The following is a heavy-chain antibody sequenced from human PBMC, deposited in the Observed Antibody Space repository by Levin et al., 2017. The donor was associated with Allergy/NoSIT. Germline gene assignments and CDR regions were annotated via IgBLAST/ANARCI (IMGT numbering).Heavy chain of an antibody. CDR3: TTDPTVTTIGYYFDY. V-gene: IGHV3-15*01. J-gene: IGHJ4*02. D-gene: IGHD4-11*01. Sequence: GESLKISCAASGFTFSNAWMSWVRQAPGKGLEWVGRIKSKTDGGTTDYAAPVKGRFTISRDDSKNTLYLQMNSLKTEDTAVYYCTTDPTVTTIGYYFDYWGQGTLVTVSS. CDR1: GFTFSNAW. CDR2: IKSKTDGGTT.